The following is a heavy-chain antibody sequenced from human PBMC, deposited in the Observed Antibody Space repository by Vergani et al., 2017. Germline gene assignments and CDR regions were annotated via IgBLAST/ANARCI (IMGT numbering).Heavy chain of an antibody. CDR2: ISGSGGST. Sequence: EVQLLESGGGLVQPGGSLRLSCAASGFTFSSYAMSWVRQAPGKGLEWVSAISGSGGSTYYADSVKGRFTISRDNSKNTLYLQMNSLRAEDTAVYYCAKRGHYYDSSCYYSPFYYWGQGPLVTVSS. CDR3: AKRGHYYDSSCYYSPFYY. CDR1: GFTFSSYA. V-gene: IGHV3-23*01. D-gene: IGHD3-22*01. J-gene: IGHJ4*02.